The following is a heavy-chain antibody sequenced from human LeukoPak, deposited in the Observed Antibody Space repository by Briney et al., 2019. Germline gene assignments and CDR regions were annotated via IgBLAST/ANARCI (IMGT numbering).Heavy chain of an antibody. CDR1: GFTFSSYW. J-gene: IGHJ4*02. V-gene: IGHV3-74*01. CDR2: INSDGSST. D-gene: IGHD5-12*01. CDR3: VRRRYSGYDMRY. Sequence: GGSLRLSCAASGFTFSSYWMHWVRQAPGKGLVWVSRINSDGSSTSYADSVKGRFTISRDNAKNTLYLQMNSLRAEDTAVYYCVRRRYSGYDMRYWGQGTLVTVSS.